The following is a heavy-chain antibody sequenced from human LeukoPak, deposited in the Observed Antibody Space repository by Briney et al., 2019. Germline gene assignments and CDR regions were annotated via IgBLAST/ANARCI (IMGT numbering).Heavy chain of an antibody. J-gene: IGHJ6*03. Sequence: PSETLSLTCTVSGGSVSSSSYYWGWIRQPPVKGLEWIGSIYYSGSTYYNPSLKSRVTISVDTSKNQFSLKLSSVTAADTAVYYCARVGCGGDCYSYYYYYYMDVWGKGTTVTVSS. CDR3: ARVGCGGDCYSYYYYYYMDV. CDR2: IYYSGST. V-gene: IGHV4-39*07. D-gene: IGHD2-21*02. CDR1: GGSVSSSSYY.